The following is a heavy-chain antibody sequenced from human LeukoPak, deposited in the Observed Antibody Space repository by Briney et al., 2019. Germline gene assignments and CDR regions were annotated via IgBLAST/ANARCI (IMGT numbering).Heavy chain of an antibody. CDR1: GFTFSSYG. J-gene: IGHJ6*03. CDR2: ISSSSSYI. D-gene: IGHD3-22*01. Sequence: RSGGSLRLSCAASGFTFSSYGMNWVRQAPGKGLEWVSRISSSSSYIYYADSVKGRFTISRDNAKNSLYLQMNSLRAEDTAVYYCARDGTHYYDSSGYPDQYYMDVWGKGTTVTVSS. CDR3: ARDGTHYYDSSGYPDQYYMDV. V-gene: IGHV3-21*01.